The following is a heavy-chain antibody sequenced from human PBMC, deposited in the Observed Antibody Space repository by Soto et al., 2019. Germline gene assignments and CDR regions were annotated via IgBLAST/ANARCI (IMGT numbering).Heavy chain of an antibody. CDR3: ARVDSSGSYFDY. CDR2: IYYTGST. J-gene: IGHJ4*02. Sequence: QVQLQESGPGLVKPSETLSLTCTVSCGSISSYYWSWIRQPPGKGLEWMAYIYYTGSTNYNPSLKSRVTLSADTSKNQFSLKLISVTAADTAMYYCARVDSSGSYFDYWGQGTLVTVSS. D-gene: IGHD3-22*01. V-gene: IGHV4-59*01. CDR1: CGSISSYY.